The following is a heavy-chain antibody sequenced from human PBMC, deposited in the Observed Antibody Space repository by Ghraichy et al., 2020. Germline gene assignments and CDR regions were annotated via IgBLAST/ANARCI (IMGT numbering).Heavy chain of an antibody. CDR1: GFTFSTYD. D-gene: IGHD2-2*02. J-gene: IGHJ5*02. V-gene: IGHV3-13*01. Sequence: LSLTCAASGFTFSTYDMHWVRQPTGKGLEWVSTIDSAGDTYYPGSVKGRFTISRENAKNSLYLQMNSLRAGDTAVYYCARGSYCTTNICYRGLKGWFDPWGQGTLVTVSS. CDR2: IDSAGDT. CDR3: ARGSYCTTNICYRGLKGWFDP.